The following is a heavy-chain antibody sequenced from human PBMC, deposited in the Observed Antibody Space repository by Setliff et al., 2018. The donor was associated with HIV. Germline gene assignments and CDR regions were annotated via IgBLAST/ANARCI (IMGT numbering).Heavy chain of an antibody. CDR1: GYSFTSYD. J-gene: IGHJ4*02. CDR2: MNPNSGNT. V-gene: IGHV1-8*02. D-gene: IGHD3-10*01. CDR3: VSRSRHMVRGYYFDY. Sequence: ASVKVSCKASGYSFTSYDINWVRQATGQGLEWMGWMNPNSGNTGYAQKFQGRVTMTRNTSISTAYMELSSLRSDDTAVYYCVSRSRHMVRGYYFDYWGQGALVT.